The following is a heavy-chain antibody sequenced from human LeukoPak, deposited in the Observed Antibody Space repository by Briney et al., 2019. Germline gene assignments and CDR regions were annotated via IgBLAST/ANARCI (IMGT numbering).Heavy chain of an antibody. V-gene: IGHV4-31*03. CDR2: IYYSGST. Sequence: SQTLSLTCTVSGGSIGGGGYYWNWIRQHPGKGLEWIGNIYYSGSTYYNPSLKSRVTISIDTSKNQFSLKLSSVTAADTAVYYCARVPTLLETTVATYYFDYWGQGALVTVSS. J-gene: IGHJ4*02. CDR3: ARVPTLLETTVATYYFDY. CDR1: GGSIGGGGYY. D-gene: IGHD4-23*01.